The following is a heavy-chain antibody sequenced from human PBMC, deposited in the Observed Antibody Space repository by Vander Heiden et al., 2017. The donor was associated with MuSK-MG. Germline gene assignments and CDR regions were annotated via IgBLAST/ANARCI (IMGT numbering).Heavy chain of an antibody. CDR2: FDPEDGET. V-gene: IGHV1-24*01. Sequence: QVQLVQSGAEVKKPGASVKVSCKFSGYTLTQLSLHWVRQAPGKGLEWMGGFDPEDGETIYAQKFQGRVTMTEDTSTDTAYMELSSLRSEDTAVYYCATDGGIAVAGTPLHSFDYWGQGTLVTVSS. D-gene: IGHD6-19*01. CDR3: ATDGGIAVAGTPLHSFDY. J-gene: IGHJ4*02. CDR1: GYTLTQLS.